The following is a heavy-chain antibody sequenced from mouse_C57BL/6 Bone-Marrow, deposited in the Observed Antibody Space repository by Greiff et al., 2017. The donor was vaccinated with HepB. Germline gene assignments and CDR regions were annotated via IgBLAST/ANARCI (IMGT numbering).Heavy chain of an antibody. CDR1: GYSFTDYN. V-gene: IGHV1-39*01. CDR3: ARSPYYGKGGFAY. Sequence: VQLKESGPELVKPGASVKISCKASGYSFTDYNMNWVKQSNGKSLEWIGVINPNYGTTSYNQKFKDKATLTVDKSSSTAYMQLSSLTSEDSAVYYCARSPYYGKGGFAYWGQGTLVTVSA. D-gene: IGHD2-10*01. J-gene: IGHJ3*01. CDR2: INPNYGTT.